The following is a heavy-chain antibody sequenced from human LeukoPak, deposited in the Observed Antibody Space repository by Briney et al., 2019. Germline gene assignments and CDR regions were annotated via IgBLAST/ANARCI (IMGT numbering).Heavy chain of an antibody. CDR2: IKSDGSST. CDR1: GFTFSSYW. V-gene: IGHV3-74*01. D-gene: IGHD1-1*01. Sequence: GGSLRLSCAASGFTFSSYWMHWVRQAPGKGLVWVSRIKSDGSSTNYADSVKGRFTISRDNAKNTLYLQMNSLRAEDTAVYYCARERKYDSNFDYWGQGSLVTVAS. J-gene: IGHJ4*02. CDR3: ARERKYDSNFDY.